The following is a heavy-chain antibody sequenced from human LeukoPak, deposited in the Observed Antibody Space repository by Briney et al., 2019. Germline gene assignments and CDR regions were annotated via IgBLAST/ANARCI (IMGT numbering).Heavy chain of an antibody. CDR2: VSTSGNT. CDR3: ARETAWPENTPMILFSYFDY. J-gene: IGHJ4*02. Sequence: PSETLSLTCSVSGGSISGFHWSWIRQTAGKGLEWIGRVSTSGNTFYNPFLESRVTMSADTSGIHFSLNLTSVTAADTAVYYCARETAWPENTPMILFSYFDYWGRGILVTVSS. V-gene: IGHV4-4*07. D-gene: IGHD3/OR15-3a*01. CDR1: GGSISGFH.